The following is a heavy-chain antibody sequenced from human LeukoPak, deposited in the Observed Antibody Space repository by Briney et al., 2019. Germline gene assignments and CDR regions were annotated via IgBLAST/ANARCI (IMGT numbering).Heavy chain of an antibody. V-gene: IGHV1-2*02. D-gene: IGHD3-10*01. Sequence: ASVKVSCKASGYTFTSYGISWVRQAPGQGLEWMGWINPNSGGTNYAQKFQGRVTMTRDTSISTAYMELSRLRSDDTAVYYCARDYYGSGFDYWGQGTLVTVSS. CDR3: ARDYYGSGFDY. CDR2: INPNSGGT. CDR1: GYTFTSYG. J-gene: IGHJ4*02.